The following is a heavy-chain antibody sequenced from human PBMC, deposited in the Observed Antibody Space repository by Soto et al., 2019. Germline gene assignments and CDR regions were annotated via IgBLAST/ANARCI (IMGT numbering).Heavy chain of an antibody. CDR3: ARLECSGFPPYRRKCYLDY. D-gene: IGHD2-15*01. CDR1: GFSFFTYT. J-gene: IGHJ4*02. Sequence: EVQLVDSGGGLVEPGGSLRLSCAASGFSFFTYTMDWVRQAPGKGLEWVSSISGDGNYKYYARSVRGRFTISRYNAKNSLYLHMNRLYAEDTAVYYCARLECSGFPPYRRKCYLDYWGQGTLVTVSS. V-gene: IGHV3-21*01. CDR2: ISGDGNYK.